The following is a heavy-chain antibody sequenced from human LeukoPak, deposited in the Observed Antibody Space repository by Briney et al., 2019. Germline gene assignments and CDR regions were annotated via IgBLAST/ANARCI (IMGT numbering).Heavy chain of an antibody. V-gene: IGHV4-59*12. CDR2: ISDIGSI. D-gene: IGHD6-6*01. Sequence: PSETLSLTCTVSGGSISSYYWSWIRQPPGKGLEWIAYISDIGSINYNPSLKSRVTISVDTSKNQFSLKLSSVTAADTAVYYCARAPDSSFLQVAYKKRDYFDYWGQGTLVTVSS. J-gene: IGHJ4*02. CDR1: GGSISSYY. CDR3: ARAPDSSFLQVAYKKRDYFDY.